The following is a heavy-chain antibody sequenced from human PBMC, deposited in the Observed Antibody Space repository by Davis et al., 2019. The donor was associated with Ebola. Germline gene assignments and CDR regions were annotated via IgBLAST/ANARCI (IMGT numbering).Heavy chain of an antibody. CDR3: ARAVFHEVLDY. Sequence: GESLKISCAASGFTFRNYAMHWVRQAPGKGPEWVAVVSHSEREEFYADSVKGRFTISRDNSENTLYLQMNSLTADDTAVYYCARAVFHEVLDYWGQGTPVTVSP. D-gene: IGHD3-3*01. V-gene: IGHV3-30*04. CDR1: GFTFRNYA. CDR2: VSHSEREE. J-gene: IGHJ4*02.